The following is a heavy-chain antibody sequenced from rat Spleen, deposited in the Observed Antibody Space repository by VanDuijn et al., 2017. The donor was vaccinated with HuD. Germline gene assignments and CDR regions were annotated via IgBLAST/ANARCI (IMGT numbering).Heavy chain of an antibody. Sequence: EVQLVESGGDLVQPGRSVKLSCAASGFTFNYYWMTWIRQAPGKGLEWVASITNTGGSTYYPDSVKGRFTISRDKAKSTLYLQMNSLRSEDTATYYCARGGFFRYWGQGVMVTVSS. CDR1: GFTFNYYW. CDR3: ARGGFFRY. CDR2: ITNTGGST. D-gene: IGHD1-6*01. J-gene: IGHJ2*01. V-gene: IGHV5-31*01.